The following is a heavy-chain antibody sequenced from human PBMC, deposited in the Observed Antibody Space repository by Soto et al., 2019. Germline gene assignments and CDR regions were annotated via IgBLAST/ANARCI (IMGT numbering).Heavy chain of an antibody. J-gene: IGHJ3*02. D-gene: IGHD1-26*01. V-gene: IGHV1-24*01. CDR3: ATLGATLLKGNALDI. CDR1: GYTLTQLS. Sequence: ASVKVSCTVSGYTLTQLSIHWVRQAPGKGLEWMGGFDPDESDIIYAQKFQGRVTMTEDTYADTAHMELSSLRSEDTAVYFCATLGATLLKGNALDIWGQGTLVTVSS. CDR2: FDPDESDI.